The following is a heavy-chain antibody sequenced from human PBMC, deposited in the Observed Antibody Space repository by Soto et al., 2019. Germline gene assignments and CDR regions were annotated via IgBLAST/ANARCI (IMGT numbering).Heavy chain of an antibody. CDR3: ATAPVAPATGPV. Sequence: EVHLVESGGGLVQPGGSLRLSCAASGFTFSSYTLNWVRQAPGKGLQWMSSIDGSGASIYYADSLKGRIIISRDNARDSLYLHMDSLGPDDTAVYSCATAPVAPATGPVWGQGTLVTVSS. J-gene: IGHJ4*02. CDR2: IDGSGASI. D-gene: IGHD6-19*01. V-gene: IGHV3-21*01. CDR1: GFTFSSYT.